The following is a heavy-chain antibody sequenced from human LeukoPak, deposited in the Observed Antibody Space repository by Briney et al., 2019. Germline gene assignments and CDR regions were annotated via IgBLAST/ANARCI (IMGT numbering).Heavy chain of an antibody. D-gene: IGHD3-3*01. J-gene: IGHJ4*02. CDR2: IRSDGSNK. CDR3: ARDFEWRFDY. CDR1: GFTFSYYG. V-gene: IGHV3-30*02. Sequence: PGGSLRLSCAASGFTFSYYGMHWVRQAPGKGLEWVAFIRSDGSNKYYADFVKGRFTISRDSSKNTLFLQMNSLRPEDTAVYYCARDFEWRFDYWGQGTLVTVSS.